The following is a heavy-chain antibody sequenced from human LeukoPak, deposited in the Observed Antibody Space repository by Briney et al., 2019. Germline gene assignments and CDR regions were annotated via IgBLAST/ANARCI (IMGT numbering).Heavy chain of an antibody. CDR3: AKWVDYDVLTGYYVSDY. J-gene: IGHJ4*02. Sequence: PGASLRLSCAASGFTFSNYAMSWVRQAPGKGLEWVSAITGSGGNTYYADSVKGRFTISRDNSKNTVFLQMNSLRAEDTAVYYCAKWVDYDVLTGYYVSDYWGQGTLVTVSS. CDR1: GFTFSNYA. V-gene: IGHV3-23*01. CDR2: ITGSGGNT. D-gene: IGHD3-9*01.